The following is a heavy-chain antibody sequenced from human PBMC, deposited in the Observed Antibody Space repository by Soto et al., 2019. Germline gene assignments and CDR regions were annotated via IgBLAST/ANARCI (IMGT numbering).Heavy chain of an antibody. CDR3: AEALLPLYCSGGSCYRDDAFDX. V-gene: IGHV3-23*01. CDR2: ISGSGGST. CDR1: GFTFSSYA. D-gene: IGHD2-15*01. J-gene: IGHJ3*02. Sequence: GGSLRLSCAASGFTFSSYAMSWVRQAPGKGLEWVSAISGSGGSTYYADSVRGRFTISRDNSKNTLYLQMNSLRAEDTAVYYCAEALLPLYCSGGSCYRDDAFDXWGQGTMVTVSS.